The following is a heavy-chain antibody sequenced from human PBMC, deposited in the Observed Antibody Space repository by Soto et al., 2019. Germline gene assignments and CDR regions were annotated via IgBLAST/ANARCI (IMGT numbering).Heavy chain of an antibody. CDR2: ISGSGSTI. J-gene: IGHJ4*02. D-gene: IGHD2-15*01. V-gene: IGHV3-11*01. CDR3: AREDYCSGGSCYSIHY. Sequence: GGSLRLSCAASGFTFSDYYMSWIRQAPGKGLEWVSYISGSGSTIYYADSVKGRFTISRDNAKNSLYLQMNSLRAEDTAVYYCAREDYCSGGSCYSIHYWGQGTLVTVSS. CDR1: GFTFSDYY.